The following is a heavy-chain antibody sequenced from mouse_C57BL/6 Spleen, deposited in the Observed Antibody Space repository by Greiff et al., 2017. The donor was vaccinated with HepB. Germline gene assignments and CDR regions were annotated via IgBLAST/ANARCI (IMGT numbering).Heavy chain of an antibody. V-gene: IGHV1-52*01. CDR1: GYTFTSYW. D-gene: IGHD1-1*01. J-gene: IGHJ3*01. Sequence: QVQLKQPGAELVRPGSSVKLSCKASGYTFTSYWMHWVKQRPIQGLEWIGNIDPSDSETHYNQKFKDKATLTVDKSSSTAYMQLSSLTSEDSAVYYCARCGTTVEAFAYWGQGTLVTVSA. CDR3: ARCGTTVEAFAY. CDR2: IDPSDSET.